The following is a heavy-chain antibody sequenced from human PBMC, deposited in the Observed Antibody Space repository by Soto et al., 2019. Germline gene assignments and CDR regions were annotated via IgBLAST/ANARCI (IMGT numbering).Heavy chain of an antibody. CDR3: VRAAAPGPAPWY. V-gene: IGHV3-11*01. CDR2: ISSSGSST. D-gene: IGHD1-1*01. Sequence: QVQLVESGGGLVKPGGSLRLSCAASGFTFGDYYMSWIRQAPGKGLEWVSYISSSGSSTYYVDSVRGRFTISRDNAKNYLYLQRHSLGAEDTAVYSCVRAAAPGPAPWYWGQGTLVPVSS. CDR1: GFTFGDYY. J-gene: IGHJ4*02.